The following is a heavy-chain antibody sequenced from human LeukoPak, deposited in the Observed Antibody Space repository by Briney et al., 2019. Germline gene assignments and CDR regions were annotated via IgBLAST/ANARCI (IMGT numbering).Heavy chain of an antibody. CDR1: GFTFSSYD. V-gene: IGHV3-13*01. J-gene: IGHJ4*02. CDR3: TRDPVTYCGGDC. CDR2: IGTAGDT. Sequence: GGSLRLSCAASGFTFSSYDMHWVRQATGKGLEWVSAIGTAGDTYYPGSVKGRFTISRENAKNSLYLQMNNLRVEDTAVYYCTRDPVTYCGGDCWGQGTLVTVSS. D-gene: IGHD2-21*01.